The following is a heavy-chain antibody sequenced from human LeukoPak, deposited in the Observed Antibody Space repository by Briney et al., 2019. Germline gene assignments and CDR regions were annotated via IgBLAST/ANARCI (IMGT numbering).Heavy chain of an antibody. CDR3: AKKGGEYASTWRWFDP. CDR2: ISHTGGYT. J-gene: IGHJ5*02. D-gene: IGHD2-2*01. CDR1: GFTFSNYA. Sequence: GGSLRLSCAASGFTFSNYAMTWVRQAPGKRLVWVSIISHTGGYTYYADSVKGRFTLSRDNSKNTLYLQMNSLRDEDTAIYYCAKKGGEYASTWRWFDPWGQGTMVTVSS. V-gene: IGHV3-23*01.